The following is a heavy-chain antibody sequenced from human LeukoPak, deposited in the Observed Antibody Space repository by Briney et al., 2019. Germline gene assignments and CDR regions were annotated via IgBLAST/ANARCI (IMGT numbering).Heavy chain of an antibody. V-gene: IGHV3-11*04. CDR2: ISSGGDII. J-gene: IGHJ4*02. CDR3: TREDYYYASGH. D-gene: IGHD3-10*01. Sequence: PGGSRRLSCAASGFTFTDHYMSWVRQAPGKGLEWVSYISSGGDIIYYADSVKGRFTISRDNAKNSLFLQMNSLRAEDTAVYYCTREDYYYASGHWAQGTLVTVSS. CDR1: GFTFTDHY.